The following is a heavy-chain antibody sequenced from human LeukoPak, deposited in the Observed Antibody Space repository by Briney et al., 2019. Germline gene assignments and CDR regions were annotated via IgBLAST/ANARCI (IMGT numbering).Heavy chain of an antibody. CDR3: AKDFDYGDCFFDY. V-gene: IGHV3-30*18. CDR1: GFTFSSYG. D-gene: IGHD4-17*01. Sequence: PGGSLRLSCAASGFTFSSYGMHWVRQAPGKGLEWVAVISYDGSTKYYADSVKGRFTISRDNSKNTLYLQMNSLRAEDTAVYYCAKDFDYGDCFFDYWGQGTLVTVSS. J-gene: IGHJ4*02. CDR2: ISYDGSTK.